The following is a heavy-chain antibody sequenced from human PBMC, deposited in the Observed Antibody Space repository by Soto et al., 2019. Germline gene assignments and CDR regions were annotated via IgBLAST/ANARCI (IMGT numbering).Heavy chain of an antibody. CDR2: ISAYNGNT. J-gene: IGHJ6*02. Sequence: ASVKVSCKASGYTFTSYGISWVRQAPGQGLEWMGWISAYNGNTNYAQKLQGRVTMTTDTSTSTAYMELRSLRSDDTAVYYCARDGHPVIATDYYYYYGMDVWGQGTTVTVSS. V-gene: IGHV1-18*04. CDR1: GYTFTSYG. CDR3: ARDGHPVIATDYYYYYGMDV. D-gene: IGHD1-26*01.